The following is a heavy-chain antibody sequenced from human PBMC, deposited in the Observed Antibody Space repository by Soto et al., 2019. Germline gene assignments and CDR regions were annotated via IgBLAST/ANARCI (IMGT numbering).Heavy chain of an antibody. V-gene: IGHV1-3*01. D-gene: IGHD2-2*01. CDR1: GYTFTSYA. CDR2: INAGNGNT. J-gene: IGHJ5*02. CDR3: ARETPHWACISTSWGGFDP. Sequence: ASVKVSCKASGYTFTSYAIHWVRQAPGQRLEWMGWINAGNGNTKYSQKFQGRVTITRDTSASTADMELSSLRSEDTAVYYAARETPHWACISTSWGGFDPWGQGTLVSVSS.